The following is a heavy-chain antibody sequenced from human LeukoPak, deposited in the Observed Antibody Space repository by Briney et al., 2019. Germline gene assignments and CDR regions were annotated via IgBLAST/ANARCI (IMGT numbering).Heavy chain of an antibody. CDR2: IIPIFGTA. CDR1: GGTFSSYA. V-gene: IGHV1-69*06. CDR3: ARAWQGEWFHYYYYMVV. Sequence: GASVKVSCKASGGTFSSYAISWVRQAPGQGLEWMGGIIPIFGTANYAKKFQGRVTITGDKSTSTAYMELSSLRSEDTAVYYCARAWQGEWFHYYYYMVVWGKGTTVTVSS. D-gene: IGHD3-3*01. J-gene: IGHJ6*03.